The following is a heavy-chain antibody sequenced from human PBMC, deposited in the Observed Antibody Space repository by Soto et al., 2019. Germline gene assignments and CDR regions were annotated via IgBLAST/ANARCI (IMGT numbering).Heavy chain of an antibody. CDR2: IYYSGST. D-gene: IGHD3-22*01. CDR1: GYSISSGYY. CDR3: ARPGTMIAAGWFDP. Sequence: ATLSLTCAVSGYSISSGYYWAWIRQPPGKWLEWIGSIYYSGSTNYNPSLKSRVTISVDTSKNQISLKLSSVTAADTAVYYCARPGTMIAAGWFDPWGQGILVTVSS. J-gene: IGHJ5*02. V-gene: IGHV4-38-2*01.